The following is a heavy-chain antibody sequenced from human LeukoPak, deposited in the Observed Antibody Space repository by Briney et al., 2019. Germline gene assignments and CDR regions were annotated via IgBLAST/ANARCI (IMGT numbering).Heavy chain of an antibody. V-gene: IGHV4-39*01. CDR3: ARLGSQAFDY. CDR1: GGSINISRDY. Sequence: SETLSLTCSVSGGSINISRDYWGWIRQSPGKGLEWIGNIYQGGSTFYNPSLKSRVTISADASKTQFSLKLSSVTAADTSVYYCARLGSQAFDYWGQGTLVTVSS. CDR2: IYQGGST. J-gene: IGHJ4*02.